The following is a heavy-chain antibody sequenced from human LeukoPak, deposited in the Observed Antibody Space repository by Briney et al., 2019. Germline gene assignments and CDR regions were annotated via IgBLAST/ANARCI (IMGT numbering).Heavy chain of an antibody. D-gene: IGHD3-22*01. CDR2: IYSSGST. V-gene: IGHV4-39*07. CDR3: ARGGDSSGYYYGGGYYFDY. CDR1: GASIRSNTEC. Sequence: PSETLSLTCTVSGASIRSNTECWGWIRQPPGKGLEWIASIYSSGSTFYNPSLNSGVTISIDTSKNQFSLQLSSVTAADTAVYYCARGGDSSGYYYGGGYYFDYWGQGTLVTVSS. J-gene: IGHJ4*02.